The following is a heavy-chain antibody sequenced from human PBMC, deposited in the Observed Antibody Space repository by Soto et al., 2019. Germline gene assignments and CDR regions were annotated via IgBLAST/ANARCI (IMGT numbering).Heavy chain of an antibody. V-gene: IGHV3-23*01. J-gene: IGHJ4*02. Sequence: EVQLLESGGGLVQPGGSLRLSCAASGFTISSYAMSWVRQAPGKGLEWVSAISDSGDTTHYADSVKGRFTISRDTSKITLYLQMNTLRAEDTAVYYCAKDKPGTTSFDYWGQGTLVTVSS. CDR1: GFTISSYA. CDR2: ISDSGDTT. CDR3: AKDKPGTTSFDY. D-gene: IGHD1-1*01.